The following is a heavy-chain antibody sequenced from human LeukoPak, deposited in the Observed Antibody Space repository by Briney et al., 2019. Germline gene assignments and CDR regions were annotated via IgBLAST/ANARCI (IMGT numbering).Heavy chain of an antibody. CDR2: ISWNSGSI. CDR1: GFTFDDYA. D-gene: IGHD1-26*01. J-gene: IGHJ4*02. Sequence: GGSLRLSCAASGFTFDDYAMHWVRQAPGKGLEWVSGISWNSGSIGYADSVKGRFTISRDNAKDSLYLQMNSLRPEDTAWYYCAKDIGYSGSFPDYWGQGTLVTVSS. CDR3: AKDIGYSGSFPDY. V-gene: IGHV3-9*01.